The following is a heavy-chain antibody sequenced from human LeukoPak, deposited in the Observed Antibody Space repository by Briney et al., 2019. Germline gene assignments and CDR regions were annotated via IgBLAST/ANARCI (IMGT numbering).Heavy chain of an antibody. CDR1: GYTFTGYY. J-gene: IGHJ4*02. CDR3: ARDEVDYYDSSGYSPDY. CDR2: INPNSGGT. D-gene: IGHD3-22*01. V-gene: IGHV1-2*02. Sequence: ASVKVSCKASGYTFTGYYMHWVRQAPGQGLEWMGWINPNSGGTNYAQKFQGRVTMTRDTSISTAYMELSRLRSGDTAVYYCARDEVDYYDSSGYSPDYWGQGTLVTVSS.